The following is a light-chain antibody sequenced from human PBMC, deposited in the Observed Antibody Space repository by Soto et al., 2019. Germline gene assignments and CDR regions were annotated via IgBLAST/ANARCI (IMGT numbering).Light chain of an antibody. J-gene: IGLJ3*02. CDR1: SSNIGSNY. V-gene: IGLV1-47*01. CDR2: RNN. CDR3: AAWDDTLSGRV. Sequence: QSVLTQPPSASGTPGQRVTISCSGSSSNIGSNYVYWYQQLPGTAPKLPIYRNNQRPSGVPDRFSGSKSGTSASLAISGLRSADEADYYCAAWDDTLSGRVFGGVTKLTVL.